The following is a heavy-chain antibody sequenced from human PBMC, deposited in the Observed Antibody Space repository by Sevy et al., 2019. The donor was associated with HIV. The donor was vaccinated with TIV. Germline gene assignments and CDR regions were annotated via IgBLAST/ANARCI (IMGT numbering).Heavy chain of an antibody. CDR1: GGSFSGYY. V-gene: IGHV4-34*01. J-gene: IGHJ4*02. Sequence: SETLSLTCAVYGGSFSGYYWSWIRQPPGKGLEWIGEINHSGSTNYNPSLKSRVTISVDTSKNQFSLKLSAVTAADTAVYYCARVRYCTNGVCSGIDYWGQGTLVTVSS. CDR3: ARVRYCTNGVCSGIDY. D-gene: IGHD2-8*01. CDR2: INHSGST.